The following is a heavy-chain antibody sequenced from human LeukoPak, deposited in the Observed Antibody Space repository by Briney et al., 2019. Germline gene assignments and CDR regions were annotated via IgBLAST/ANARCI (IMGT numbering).Heavy chain of an antibody. CDR3: ARGQYYYDSSGYPSLFDY. CDR1: GFIFSNFW. CDR2: ISSSGSTI. Sequence: GGSLRLSCEASGFIFSNFWMNWVRQAPGKGLEWVSYISSSGSTIYYADSVKGRFTISRDNAKNSLYLQMNSLRAEDTAVYYCARGQYYYDSSGYPSLFDYWGQGTLVTVSS. J-gene: IGHJ4*02. V-gene: IGHV3-48*04. D-gene: IGHD3-22*01.